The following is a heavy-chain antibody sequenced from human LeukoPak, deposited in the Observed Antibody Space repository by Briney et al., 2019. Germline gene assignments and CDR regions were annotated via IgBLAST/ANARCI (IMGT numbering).Heavy chain of an antibody. V-gene: IGHV4-59*05. CDR1: GFTFSNYV. CDR3: ARIIVVTSTDYFDS. J-gene: IGHJ4*02. Sequence: GSLRLSCAASGFTFSNYVMSWVRQAPGKGLEWIGSIFYSGITYYNPSLQSRVTISVDASKSQFSLHLSSVTAADTALYYCARIIVVTSTDYFDSWGQGTLVTVSS. CDR2: IFYSGIT. D-gene: IGHD2/OR15-2a*01.